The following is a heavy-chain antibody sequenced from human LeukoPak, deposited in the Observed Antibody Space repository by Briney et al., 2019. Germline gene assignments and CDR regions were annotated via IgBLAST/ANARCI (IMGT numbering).Heavy chain of an antibody. CDR2: ISAYNGNT. J-gene: IGHJ3*02. V-gene: IGHV1-18*01. CDR1: GYTFTSYG. Sequence: GASVKVSCKASGYTFTSYGISWVRQAPGQGLEWMGWISAYNGNTNYAQKLQGRVTMTTDTSTSTACMELRSLRSDDAAVYYCRSRADAFDIWGQGTMVTVSS. CDR3: RSRADAFDI. D-gene: IGHD5-24*01.